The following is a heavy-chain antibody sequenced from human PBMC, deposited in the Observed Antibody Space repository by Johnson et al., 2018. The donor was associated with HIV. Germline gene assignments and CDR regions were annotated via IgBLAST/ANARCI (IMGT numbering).Heavy chain of an antibody. V-gene: IGHV3-23*04. Sequence: MLLVESGGGLVQPGGSLRLSCAASGFTFSSYAMSWVRQAPGQGLAWVSAISGSGGSTYYAASVKGRFTISRDNSKNTLYLQMNSLRAEDTAVYYCAVVALPMYWYDAFDIWGQGTMVTVSS. CDR1: GFTFSSYA. CDR2: ISGSGGST. D-gene: IGHD2-21*01. J-gene: IGHJ3*02. CDR3: AVVALPMYWYDAFDI.